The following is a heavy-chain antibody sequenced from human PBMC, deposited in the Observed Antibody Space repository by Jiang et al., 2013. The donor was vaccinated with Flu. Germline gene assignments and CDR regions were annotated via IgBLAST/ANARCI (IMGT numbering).Heavy chain of an antibody. Sequence: QLVESGGGVVQPGGSLRLSCAASGFTFSSYGIHWVRQAPGKGLDWVAFIRFDGSKKYYADSVKGRFTISRDNSKNTLFLQMNSLRAEDTAVYYCAKDDSSGNYPFYFDYWGQGTLITVSS. J-gene: IGHJ4*02. CDR1: GFTFSSYG. V-gene: IGHV3-30*02. D-gene: IGHD3-22*01. CDR2: IRFDGSKK. CDR3: AKDDSSGNYPFYFDY.